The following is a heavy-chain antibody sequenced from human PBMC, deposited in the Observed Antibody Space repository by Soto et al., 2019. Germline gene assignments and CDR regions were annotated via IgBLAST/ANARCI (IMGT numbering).Heavy chain of an antibody. J-gene: IGHJ6*02. CDR3: ARDPLWFGELPSPTYGMDV. V-gene: IGHV3-30-3*01. CDR2: ISYDGSNK. CDR1: GFTFSSYA. D-gene: IGHD3-10*01. Sequence: GGSLRLSCAASGFTFSSYAMHWVRQAPGKGLEWVAVISYDGSNKYYADSVKGRFTISRDNSKNTLYLQMNSLRAEDTAVYYCARDPLWFGELPSPTYGMDVWGQGTTVTVSS.